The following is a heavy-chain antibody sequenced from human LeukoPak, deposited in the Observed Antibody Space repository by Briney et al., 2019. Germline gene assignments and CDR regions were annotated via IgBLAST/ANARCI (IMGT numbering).Heavy chain of an antibody. J-gene: IGHJ4*02. CDR1: GFTFSSYA. CDR3: AKVYVHYCDSSGYIFDY. D-gene: IGHD3-22*01. CDR2: ISGSGGST. Sequence: GGSLRLSCAASGFTFSSYAMSWVRQAPGKGLEWVSAISGSGGSTYYADSVKGRFTISRDNSKNTLYLQMNSLRAEDTAVYYCAKVYVHYCDSSGYIFDYWGQGTLVTVSS. V-gene: IGHV3-23*01.